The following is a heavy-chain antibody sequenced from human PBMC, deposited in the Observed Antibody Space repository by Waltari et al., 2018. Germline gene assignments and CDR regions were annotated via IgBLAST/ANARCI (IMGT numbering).Heavy chain of an antibody. V-gene: IGHV3-21*01. CDR1: GFIFNTFA. J-gene: IGHJ4*02. CDR3: ARDEGGQYQGDFDY. D-gene: IGHD3-16*01. CDR2: ISSRSTYI. Sequence: EVQLVESGGGLVKPGGSLRLSCAASGFIFNTFAMNWVRQAPGTGLEWVSSISSRSTYIYYADSVKGLFTISRDNARSSLFLQMNSLRAEDTAVYYCARDEGGQYQGDFDYWGQGTLVSVSS.